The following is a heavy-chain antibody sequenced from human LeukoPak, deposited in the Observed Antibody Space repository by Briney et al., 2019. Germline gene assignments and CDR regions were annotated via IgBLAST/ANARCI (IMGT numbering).Heavy chain of an antibody. CDR3: ARGAFGVFPPATYYYYMDV. D-gene: IGHD3-3*01. J-gene: IGHJ6*03. V-gene: IGHV1-69*13. CDR1: GGTFGRYV. CDR2: IIPIFGTA. Sequence: SVKVSCKASGGTFGRYVISWVRQAPGQGLEWMGGIIPIFGTANYAQKFQGRVTITAGESTITAYMELSSLRSEDTAVYYCARGAFGVFPPATYYYYMDVWGKGTTVTVSS.